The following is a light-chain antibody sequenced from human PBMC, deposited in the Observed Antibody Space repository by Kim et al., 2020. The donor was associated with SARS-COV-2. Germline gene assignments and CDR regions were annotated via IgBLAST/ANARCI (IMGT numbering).Light chain of an antibody. J-gene: IGKJ2*01. CDR2: AVS. Sequence: SPGERASLSCRASQSVSNSYFAWYQQKPGQAPRLLIYAVSRRATGIPDRFSGSGSGTAFTLTISRLEPEDFAVYYCQQFGGSAAYTFGQGTKLEI. V-gene: IGKV3-20*01. CDR3: QQFGGSAAYT. CDR1: QSVSNSY.